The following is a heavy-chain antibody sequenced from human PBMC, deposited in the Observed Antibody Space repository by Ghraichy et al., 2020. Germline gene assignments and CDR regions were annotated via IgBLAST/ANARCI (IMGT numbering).Heavy chain of an antibody. V-gene: IGHV3-23*01. CDR1: GFTFSSYA. Sequence: GESLNISCAASGFTFSSYAMTWVRQAPGKGLEWVSTISGSGGSTYYADSVKGRFTISRDNSKSTLYLQMNSLTAEDTAVYYCANLGGYGYWGQGTLVTVSS. CDR3: ANLGGYGY. CDR2: ISGSGGST. J-gene: IGHJ4*02. D-gene: IGHD3-16*01.